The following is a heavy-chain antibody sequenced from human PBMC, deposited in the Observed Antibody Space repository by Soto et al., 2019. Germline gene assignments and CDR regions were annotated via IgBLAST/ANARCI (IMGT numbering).Heavy chain of an antibody. CDR3: ARTREQAGIAVAGTYFDY. D-gene: IGHD6-19*01. CDR1: GYTFTSYG. Sequence: ASVKVSCKASGYTFTSYGISWVRQAPGQGLEWMGWISAYNGNTNYAQKLQGRVTMTTDTSTSTAYMELRSLRSDDTAVYYCARTREQAGIAVAGTYFDYWGQGTLVTVSS. V-gene: IGHV1-18*01. J-gene: IGHJ4*02. CDR2: ISAYNGNT.